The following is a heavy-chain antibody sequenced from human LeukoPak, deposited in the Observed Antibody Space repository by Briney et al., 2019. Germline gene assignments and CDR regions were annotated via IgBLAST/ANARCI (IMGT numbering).Heavy chain of an antibody. J-gene: IGHJ6*03. CDR1: GFTFNSYA. CDR2: ISSNGGST. Sequence: PGGSLRLSCAASGFTFNSYAMHWVRQAPGKELEYVSAISSNGGSTYYANSVKGRFTISRDNSKNTLYLQMGSLRAEDMAVYYCARGPGVTYYYYYYMDVWGKGTTVTVSS. D-gene: IGHD2-21*02. CDR3: ARGPGVTYYYYYYMDV. V-gene: IGHV3-64*01.